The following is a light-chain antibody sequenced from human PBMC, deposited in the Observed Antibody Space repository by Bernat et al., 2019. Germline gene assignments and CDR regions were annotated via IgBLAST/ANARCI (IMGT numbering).Light chain of an antibody. Sequence: QSVLTQPPSASGTPGQRVTISCSGGSSNIGNNFVYWYQKVPGTAPKLLIFRNNQRPSGVPDRLSGSKSGTSASLAISGLRSEDEADYYCGTWDDSLSVYVFGAGTTVTVL. J-gene: IGLJ1*01. CDR3: GTWDDSLSVYV. CDR1: SSNIGNNF. CDR2: RNN. V-gene: IGLV1-47*01.